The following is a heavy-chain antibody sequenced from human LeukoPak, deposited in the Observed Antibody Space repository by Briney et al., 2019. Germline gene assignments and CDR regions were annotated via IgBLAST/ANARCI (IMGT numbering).Heavy chain of an antibody. CDR2: ISAYNGNT. Sequence: GASVKVSCKASGYTFTSYGISRVRQAPGQGLEWMGWISAYNGNTNYAQKLQGRVTMTTDTSTSTAYMELRSLTSVDTAVYFSARAATGLDDFDYWGQGTLVTVSS. V-gene: IGHV1-18*01. J-gene: IGHJ4*02. CDR1: GYTFTSYG. CDR3: ARAATGLDDFDY. D-gene: IGHD3/OR15-3a*01.